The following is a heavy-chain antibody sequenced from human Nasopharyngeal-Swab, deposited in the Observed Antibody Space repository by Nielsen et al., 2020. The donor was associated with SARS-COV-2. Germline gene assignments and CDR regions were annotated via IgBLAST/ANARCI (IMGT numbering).Heavy chain of an antibody. D-gene: IGHD6-13*01. J-gene: IGHJ5*02. CDR2: INHSGST. Sequence: WIRQPPGKGLEWIGEINHSGSTNYNPSLKSRVTISVDTSKNQFSLKLSSVTAADTAVYYCARRVKYSSSWCKRLSWFDPWGQGTLVTVSS. CDR3: ARRVKYSSSWCKRLSWFDP. V-gene: IGHV4-34*01.